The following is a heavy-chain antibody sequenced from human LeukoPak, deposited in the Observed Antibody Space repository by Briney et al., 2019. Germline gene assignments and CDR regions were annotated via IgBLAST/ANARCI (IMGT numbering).Heavy chain of an antibody. CDR2: TYYRSKWNN. D-gene: IGHD6-19*01. CDR3: VRETAHDSGWVTRWFDP. V-gene: IGHV6-1*01. J-gene: IGHJ5*02. Sequence: SQTLSLTCDISGDTVSSNSAAWNWIRQSPSRGLEWLGRTYYRSKWNNEYAPSVKSRITVSSDTSKNQFSLHLNSVTPEDTAIYYCVRETAHDSGWVTRWFDPWGQGILVTVSS. CDR1: GDTVSSNSAA.